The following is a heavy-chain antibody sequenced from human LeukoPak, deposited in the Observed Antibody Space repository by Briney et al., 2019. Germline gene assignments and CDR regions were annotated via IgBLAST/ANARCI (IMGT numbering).Heavy chain of an antibody. D-gene: IGHD2-15*01. J-gene: IGHJ3*02. CDR1: GFTFSSYS. Sequence: PGGSLRVSCAASGFTFSSYSMNWVRQAPGKGLEWVSSISSSSGYIYYADSVKGRFTISRDNAKNSLYLQMNSLRAEDTAVYYCARQYCSGGSCYVDAFDIWGQGTMVTVSS. CDR3: ARQYCSGGSCYVDAFDI. CDR2: ISSSSGYI. V-gene: IGHV3-21*01.